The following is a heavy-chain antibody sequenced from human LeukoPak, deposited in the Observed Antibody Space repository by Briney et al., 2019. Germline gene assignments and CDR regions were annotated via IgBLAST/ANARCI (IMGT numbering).Heavy chain of an antibody. V-gene: IGHV1-69*06. J-gene: IGHJ4*02. CDR2: IIPIFGTA. CDR1: GGTFSSYA. D-gene: IGHD3-10*01. CDR3: AGRRNYYGSGSHFDY. Sequence: GSSVKVSCKASGGTFSSYAISWVRQAPGQGLEWMGGIIPIFGTANYAQKFQGGVTITADKSTSTAYMELSSLRSEDTAVYYCAGRRNYYGSGSHFDYWGQGTLVTVSS.